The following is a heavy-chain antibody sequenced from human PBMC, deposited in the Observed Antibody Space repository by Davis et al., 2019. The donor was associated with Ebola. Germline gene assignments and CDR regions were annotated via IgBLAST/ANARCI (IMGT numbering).Heavy chain of an antibody. J-gene: IGHJ4*02. D-gene: IGHD3-22*01. Sequence: SETLSLTCAVYGGSFSGYYWSWIRQPPGKGLEWIGYIYYSGSTNYNPSLKSRVTISVDTSKNQFSLKLSSVTAADTAVYYCARVLYYYDTSGFDYWGQGTLVTVSS. V-gene: IGHV4-59*01. CDR1: GGSFSGYY. CDR2: IYYSGST. CDR3: ARVLYYYDTSGFDY.